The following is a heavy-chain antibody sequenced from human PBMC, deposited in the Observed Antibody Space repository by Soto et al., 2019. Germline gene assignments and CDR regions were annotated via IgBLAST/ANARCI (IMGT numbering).Heavy chain of an antibody. V-gene: IGHV1-69*12. CDR1: GGTFSSYA. J-gene: IGHJ2*01. Sequence: QVQLVQSGAEVKKPGSSVKVSCKASGGTFSSYAISWVRQAPGQGLEWMGGIIPIFGTANYAQKFQGRVTITADESTSTAYMELSSLRSEDTAVYYCALSDYYYDRSGYYHSYWYFDLWGRGTLVTVSS. CDR2: IIPIFGTA. CDR3: ALSDYYYDRSGYYHSYWYFDL. D-gene: IGHD3-22*01.